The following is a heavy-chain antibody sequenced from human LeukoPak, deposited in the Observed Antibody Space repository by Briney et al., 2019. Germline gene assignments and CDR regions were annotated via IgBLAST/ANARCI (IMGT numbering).Heavy chain of an antibody. V-gene: IGHV3-23*01. J-gene: IGHJ6*03. CDR1: GFTFLTYA. CDR3: ARDGSSYYYYYMDV. D-gene: IGHD6-19*01. CDR2: IRDSGAST. Sequence: GGSLRLSCAASGFTFLTYAMSWVRLAPGKGLQWVSVIRDSGASTYYADSVKGRFTISRDNAKNSLYLQMNSLRAEDTAVYYCARDGSSYYYYYMDVWGKGTTVTVSS.